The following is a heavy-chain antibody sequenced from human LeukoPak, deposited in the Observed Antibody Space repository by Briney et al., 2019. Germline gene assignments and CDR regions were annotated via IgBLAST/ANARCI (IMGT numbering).Heavy chain of an antibody. V-gene: IGHV3-30-3*01. CDR1: GFTFSSYA. J-gene: IGHJ4*02. CDR3: ARDEGDYYDSSGYYTFDY. CDR2: ISYDGSNT. D-gene: IGHD3-22*01. Sequence: PGGSLRLSCAASGFTFSSYAMHWVRQAPGKGLEWVAVISYDGSNTYYAHSVKGRFTISRDNSKNTLYLQMNSLRAEDTAVYYCARDEGDYYDSSGYYTFDYWGQGTLVTVSS.